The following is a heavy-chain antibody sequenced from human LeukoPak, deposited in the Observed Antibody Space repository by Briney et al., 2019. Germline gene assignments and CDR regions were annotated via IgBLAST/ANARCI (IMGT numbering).Heavy chain of an antibody. J-gene: IGHJ4*02. D-gene: IGHD4-17*01. V-gene: IGHV1-69*06. CDR2: IIPIFGTA. CDR1: VGTFSSYA. Sequence: ASVKVSCKASVGTFSSYAIRWVRQAPGQGLEWMGGIIPIFGTANYAQKFQGRVTITADKSTSTAYMELSGLRSEDTAVYYCATTNDDYGDYTLDYWGQGTLVTVSS. CDR3: ATTNDDYGDYTLDY.